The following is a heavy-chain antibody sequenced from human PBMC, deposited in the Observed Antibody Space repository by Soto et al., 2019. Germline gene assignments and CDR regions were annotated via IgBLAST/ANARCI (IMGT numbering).Heavy chain of an antibody. J-gene: IGHJ4*02. CDR1: GFTFSSYS. CDR2: ISSSSSTI. CDR3: ARDAYGVFDY. Sequence: PGGSLRLSCAASGFTFSSYSMNWVRQAPGKGLEWVSYISSSSSTIYYADSVKGRFTISRDNAKNSLYLQMNSLRAEDTAVYYCARDAYGVFDYWGQGTLVTVSS. D-gene: IGHD2-21*01. V-gene: IGHV3-48*01.